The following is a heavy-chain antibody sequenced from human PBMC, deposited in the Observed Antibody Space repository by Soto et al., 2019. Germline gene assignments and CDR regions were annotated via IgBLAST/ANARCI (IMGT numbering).Heavy chain of an antibody. CDR2: ISGSGGST. V-gene: IGHV3-23*01. CDR3: AKDLISNSYGYGSGGSCYGPPDY. J-gene: IGHJ4*02. CDR1: GFTFSSYA. D-gene: IGHD2-15*01. Sequence: GGSLRLSCAASGFTFSSYAMSWVRQAPGKGLEWVSAISGSGGSTYYADSVKGRFTISRDNSKNTLYLQMNSLRAEDKAVYYCAKDLISNSYGYGSGGSCYGPPDYWGQGTLVTVSS.